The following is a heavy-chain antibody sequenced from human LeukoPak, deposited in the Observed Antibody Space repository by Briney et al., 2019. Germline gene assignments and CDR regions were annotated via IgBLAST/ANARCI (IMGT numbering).Heavy chain of an antibody. CDR3: ARSGKIYFDWLLDY. V-gene: IGHV3-48*04. J-gene: IGHJ4*02. D-gene: IGHD3-9*01. CDR2: IGRSGTTI. Sequence: GGSLRLSCAASGFTFSSYSMNWIRQAPGKGLEWVSYIGRSGTTIYYADSVKGRFTSSWDNAKKSLYLQMNSLRAEDTAVYYCARSGKIYFDWLLDYWGQGTLVTVSS. CDR1: GFTFSSYS.